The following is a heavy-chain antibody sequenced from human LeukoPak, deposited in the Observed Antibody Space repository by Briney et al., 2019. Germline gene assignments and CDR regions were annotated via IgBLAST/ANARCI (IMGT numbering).Heavy chain of an antibody. V-gene: IGHV3-48*03. Sequence: PGGSLRLSCAGSGLTFSSYEVSWVRQAPGKGLEWVSYISSSGSTIYYADSVKGRFTISRDNSKNTLYLQMNSLRAEDTAVYYCAKDHDYIWGSYRPDYWGQGTLVTVSS. CDR1: GLTFSSYE. D-gene: IGHD3-16*02. CDR3: AKDHDYIWGSYRPDY. CDR2: ISSSGSTI. J-gene: IGHJ4*02.